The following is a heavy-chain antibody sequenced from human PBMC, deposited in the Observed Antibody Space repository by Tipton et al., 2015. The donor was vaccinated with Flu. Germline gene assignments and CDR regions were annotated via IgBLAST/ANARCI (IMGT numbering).Heavy chain of an antibody. CDR2: ISGYNGNT. Sequence: QSGPEVKKPGASVKPSCKASGYSFTSYEITWVRQAPGQGLELVGWISGYNGNTKYTQKFQGRVTMTADTPTTTAFMELTSLTSADTAMYYCARKEENGAYVYFDYWGQGTLVTVSS. V-gene: IGHV1-18*01. CDR1: GYSFTSYE. CDR3: ARKEENGAYVYFDY. J-gene: IGHJ4*02. D-gene: IGHD4-17*01.